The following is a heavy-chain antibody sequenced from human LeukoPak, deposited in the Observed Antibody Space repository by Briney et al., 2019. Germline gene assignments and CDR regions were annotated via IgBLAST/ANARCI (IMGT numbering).Heavy chain of an antibody. V-gene: IGHV3-15*01. D-gene: IGHD1-26*01. J-gene: IGHJ4*02. CDR1: GFAFGSYT. CDR2: IKPMTEGGTT. Sequence: GGSLRLSCAASGFAFGSYTMNWVRQAPGKGLEWVGHIKPMTEGGTTDYAAPVKGRFTISRDDSKNTLDLQMNSLKTEDTAVYYCTSVPVGWGQETLVTVSA. CDR3: TSVPVG.